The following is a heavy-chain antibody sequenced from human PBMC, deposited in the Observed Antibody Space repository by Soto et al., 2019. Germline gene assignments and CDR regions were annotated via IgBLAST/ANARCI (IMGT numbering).Heavy chain of an antibody. CDR3: AKDRGGSWNRNYFDY. D-gene: IGHD2-15*01. V-gene: IGHV3-23*01. CDR1: GFTFSDYA. CDR2: ISGSGGRT. J-gene: IGHJ4*02. Sequence: GGSLRLSCAASGFTFSDYAMSWVRQAPGKGLEWVSAISGSGGRTYHADSGKGPFTISRDNSNNTLFLQMNTLRAEDTAVYYCAKDRGGSWNRNYFDYWGQGTLVTVSS.